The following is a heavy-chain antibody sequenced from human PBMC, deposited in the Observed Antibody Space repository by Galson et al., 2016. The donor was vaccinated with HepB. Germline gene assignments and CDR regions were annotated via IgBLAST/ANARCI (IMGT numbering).Heavy chain of an antibody. CDR3: ARQHYDVLTGYSGLDS. CDR2: ISASGSA. CDR1: GGSIINGLYT. D-gene: IGHD3-9*01. Sequence: TLSLTCGVSGGSIINGLYTWNWIRQPPGQGLEWIGYISASGSADYDPSLKSRVSISIETSKDEFYLKMTSVTAADTAVYYCARQHYDVLTGYSGLDSWGQGTLVTVSS. J-gene: IGHJ4*02. V-gene: IGHV4-30-2*01.